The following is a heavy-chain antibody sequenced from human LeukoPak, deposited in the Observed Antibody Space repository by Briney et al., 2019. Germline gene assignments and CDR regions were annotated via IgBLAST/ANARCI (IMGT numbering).Heavy chain of an antibody. D-gene: IGHD2-2*01. Sequence: GGSLRLPCAASGFSTSTSSMGWVGQAPGKGLEWVSYIGSTSIYADSVKGRFTISRDNAKNSLYLQMNSLRAEDTAVYYCARDGPPAGAGDFDYWGQGTPVTVSS. CDR2: IGSTSI. V-gene: IGHV3-48*01. CDR1: GFSTSTSS. CDR3: ARDGPPAGAGDFDY. J-gene: IGHJ4*02.